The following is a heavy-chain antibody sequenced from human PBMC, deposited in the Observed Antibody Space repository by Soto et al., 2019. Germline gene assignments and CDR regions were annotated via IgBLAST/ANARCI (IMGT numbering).Heavy chain of an antibody. D-gene: IGHD3-3*01. CDR2: MDPSSGST. CDR1: GYTFTTYD. CDR3: ARERKFDFWRKGLDV. J-gene: IGHJ6*02. V-gene: IGHV1-8*01. Sequence: ASVKVSCKASGYTFTTYDINWVRQAPGQGLEWLGWMDPSSGSTGYAQNFQGRITMTRNISRNTAHMELSSLQSEDTAVYYCARERKFDFWRKGLDVWGQGTTVTVSS.